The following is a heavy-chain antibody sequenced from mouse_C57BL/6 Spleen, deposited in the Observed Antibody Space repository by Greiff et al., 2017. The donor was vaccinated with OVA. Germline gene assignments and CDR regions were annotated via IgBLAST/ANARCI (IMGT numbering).Heavy chain of an antibody. J-gene: IGHJ3*01. CDR2: IDPEDGET. Sequence: EVQRVESGAELVKPGASVKLSCTASGFNIKDYYMHWVKQRTEQGLEWIGRIDPEDGETKYAPKFQGKATITADTSSNTAYLQLSSLTSEDTAVDYCARSYRGWDPFAYWGQGTLVTVSA. V-gene: IGHV14-2*01. CDR3: ARSYRGWDPFAY. D-gene: IGHD4-1*01. CDR1: GFNIKDYY.